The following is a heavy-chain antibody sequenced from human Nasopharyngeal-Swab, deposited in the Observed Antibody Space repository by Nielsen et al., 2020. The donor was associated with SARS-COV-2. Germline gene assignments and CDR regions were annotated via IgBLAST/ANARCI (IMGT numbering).Heavy chain of an antibody. Sequence: ASVKVSCKASGYTFTSNVLNWVRQAPAQGPEYIVWISTKTGAPTYAQAFTGRFVISLDTSVSTTYLQISSLKAGDTAVYYCARENQEYANIWIDYWGQGTQVTVSS. D-gene: IGHD1-1*01. J-gene: IGHJ4*02. V-gene: IGHV7-4-1*02. CDR1: GYTFTSNV. CDR2: ISTKTGAP. CDR3: ARENQEYANIWIDY.